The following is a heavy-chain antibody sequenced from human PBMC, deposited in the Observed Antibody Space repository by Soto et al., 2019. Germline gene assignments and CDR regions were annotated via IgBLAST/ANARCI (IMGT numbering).Heavy chain of an antibody. CDR2: IYYSGST. CDR3: ARQTYSGSYEYYFDY. CDR1: CGSISSSSYY. Sequence: AWETLSLTCTVSCGSISSSSYYWGWIRQPPGKGLEWIGSIYYSGSTYYNPSLKSRVTISVDTSKNQFSLKLSSVTAADTAVYYCARQTYSGSYEYYFDYWGQGTLVTVSS. V-gene: IGHV4-39*01. J-gene: IGHJ4*02. D-gene: IGHD1-26*01.